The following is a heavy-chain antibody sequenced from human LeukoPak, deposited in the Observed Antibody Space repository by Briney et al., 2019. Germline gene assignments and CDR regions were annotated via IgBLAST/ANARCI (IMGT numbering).Heavy chain of an antibody. CDR3: ARGPPLWFGDDFDY. V-gene: IGHV3-30-3*01. CDR1: GFTFSSYA. J-gene: IGHJ4*02. CDR2: ISYDGSNK. D-gene: IGHD3-10*01. Sequence: GGSLRLSCAASGFTFSSYAMHWVRQAPGKGLEWVAVISYDGSNKYYADSVKGRFTISRDNSKNTLYLQMNSLRAEDTAVYYCARGPPLWFGDDFDYWGQGTLVTVSS.